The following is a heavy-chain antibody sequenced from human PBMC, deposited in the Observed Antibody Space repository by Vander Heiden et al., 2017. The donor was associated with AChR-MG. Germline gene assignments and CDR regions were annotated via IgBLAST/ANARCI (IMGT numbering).Heavy chain of an antibody. CDR1: GFTFSSYS. D-gene: IGHD4-17*01. CDR3: ARDNGDPIFDY. V-gene: IGHV3-21*01. J-gene: IGHJ4*02. CDR2: ISSSSSYI. Sequence: EVQLVESGGGLVKPGGSLSLSCAASGFTFSSYSMNWVRQAPGKGLEWVSSISSSSSYIYYADSGKGRFTISRDNAKNSLYLQMNSLRAEDTAVYYCARDNGDPIFDYWGQGTLVTVSS.